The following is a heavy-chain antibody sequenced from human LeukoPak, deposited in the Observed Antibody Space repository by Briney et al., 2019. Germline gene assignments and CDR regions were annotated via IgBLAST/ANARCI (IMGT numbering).Heavy chain of an antibody. J-gene: IGHJ4*02. D-gene: IGHD6-13*01. CDR3: AKGARYSSSWYEEDFDY. CDR1: GFTFSNYA. CDR2: ISWNSGSI. V-gene: IGHV3-9*01. Sequence: GGSLRLSCAASGFTFSNYAMYWVRQPPGKGLEWVSGISWNSGSIGYADSVKGRFTISRDNAKNSLYLQMNSLRAEDTALYYCAKGARYSSSWYEEDFDYWGQGTLVTVSS.